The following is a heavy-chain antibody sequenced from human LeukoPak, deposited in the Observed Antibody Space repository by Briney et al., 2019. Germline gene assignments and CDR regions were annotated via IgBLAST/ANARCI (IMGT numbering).Heavy chain of an antibody. J-gene: IGHJ3*02. CDR2: IYYSGST. CDR3: ARLGVVIDDAFDI. D-gene: IGHD3-3*01. CDR1: GGSISSSSYY. V-gene: IGHV4-39*01. Sequence: SETLSLTCTVSGGSISSSSYYWGWIRQPPGKGLEWIGSIYYSGSTYYNPSLKSRVTISVDTSKNQFSLKLSSVTAADTAVYYCARLGVVIDDAFDIWGQGAMVTVSS.